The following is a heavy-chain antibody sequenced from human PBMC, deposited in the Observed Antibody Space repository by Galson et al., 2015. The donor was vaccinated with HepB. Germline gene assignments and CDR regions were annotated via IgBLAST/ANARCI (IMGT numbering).Heavy chain of an antibody. CDR3: ARDLLGFGLDV. CDR2: ISSSARYT. CDR1: GFTFSDYY. Sequence: SLRLSCVVSGFTFSDYYMSWIRQAPGKGLEWISYISSSARYTNYADSVKGRFTISRDSAKNSLYLQMNSLRVDDTAIYYCARDLLGFGLDVWGLGTTVTVSS. D-gene: IGHD3-10*01. J-gene: IGHJ6*02. V-gene: IGHV3-11*06.